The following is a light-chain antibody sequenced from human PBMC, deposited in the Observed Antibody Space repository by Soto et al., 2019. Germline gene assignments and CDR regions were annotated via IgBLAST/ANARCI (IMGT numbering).Light chain of an antibody. J-gene: IGLJ1*01. Sequence: QSVLTQPASVSGSPGQSITLSCTGTKNDVGFYKYVSWYQRHPGSAPTLLIFEDDQRPSGVSSRFSASKSGNTASLTISGLQAEDDAEYGCCSYVGSCTYRFGSGTEVTVL. CDR3: CSYVGSCTYR. CDR1: KNDVGFYKY. CDR2: EDD. V-gene: IGLV2-23*01.